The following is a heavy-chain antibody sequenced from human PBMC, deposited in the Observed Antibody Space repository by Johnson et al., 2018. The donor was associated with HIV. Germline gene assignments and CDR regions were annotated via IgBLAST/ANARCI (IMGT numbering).Heavy chain of an antibody. CDR1: GFNFSNAW. D-gene: IGHD3-16*02. V-gene: IGHV3-15*01. J-gene: IGHJ3*02. CDR3: TTDQAGDYVWGSYRYAFDM. CDR2: IKTKTDGGTT. Sequence: VQLVESGGGLVKPGGSLRLSCTASGFNFSNAWMSRVRQAPGKGLEWVGRIKTKTDGGTTDYAAPVKGRVTISRDDSKSTLYLQMKSLKAEDTAVYYCTTDQAGDYVWGSYRYAFDMWGQRTMVTVSS.